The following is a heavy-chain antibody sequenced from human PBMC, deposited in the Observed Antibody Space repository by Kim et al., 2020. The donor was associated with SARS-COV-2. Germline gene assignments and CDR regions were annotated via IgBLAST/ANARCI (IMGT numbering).Heavy chain of an antibody. V-gene: IGHV7-4-1*02. Sequence: ASVKVSCNHSRYTFTNYAINWVRQAPGQGLEWMGWINTKTGNPRYAQGSTGGRYVFSLDTSVSTTYLQITSLKAEDTAVYYCASPTMQGRTLPDMWGQGTLVYVSS. CDR3: ASPTMQGRTLPDM. CDR2: INTKTGNP. J-gene: IGHJ3*02. D-gene: IGHD1-7*01. CDR1: RYTFTNYA.